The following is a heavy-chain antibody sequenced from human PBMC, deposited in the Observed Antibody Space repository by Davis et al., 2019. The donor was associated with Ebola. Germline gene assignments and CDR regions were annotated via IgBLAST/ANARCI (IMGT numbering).Heavy chain of an antibody. CDR1: GGSFSGYY. J-gene: IGHJ4*02. Sequence: PSETLSLTCAVYGGSFSGYYWSWIRQPPGKGLEWIGEINHSGSTNYNPSLKSRVTISADTSKNQFSLKLSSVTAADTAVYYCARGVIRLSIGCSGGSCYPSFDYWGQGTLVTVSS. CDR2: INHSGST. D-gene: IGHD2-15*01. V-gene: IGHV4-34*01. CDR3: ARGVIRLSIGCSGGSCYPSFDY.